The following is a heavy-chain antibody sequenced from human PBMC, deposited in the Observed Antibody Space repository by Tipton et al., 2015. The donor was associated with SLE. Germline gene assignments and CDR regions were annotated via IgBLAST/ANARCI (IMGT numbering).Heavy chain of an antibody. V-gene: IGHV4-30-4*01. J-gene: IGHJ1*01. CDR2: ICYSGST. Sequence: TLSLTCTVSGGSISSGDYYWSWIRQPPGKGLEWIGYICYSGSTYYNPSLKSRVTISVDTSKNQFSLKLSSVTAADTAVYYCAREIRLGELSRWGQGTLVTVSS. D-gene: IGHD3-16*02. CDR3: AREIRLGELSR. CDR1: GGSISSGDYY.